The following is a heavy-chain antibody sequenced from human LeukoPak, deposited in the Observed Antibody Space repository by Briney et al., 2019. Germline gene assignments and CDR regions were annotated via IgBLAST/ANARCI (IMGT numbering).Heavy chain of an antibody. CDR1: GFTFSSYG. V-gene: IGHV3-30*18. CDR2: ISYDGSNK. Sequence: PGRSLRLSCAASGFTFSSYGMHWVRQARGKGMEWVAVISYDGSNKYYADSVKGRFTISRDNSKNTLYLQMNSLRAEDTAVYYCAKPVGKYSSSWYSLGYWGQGTLVTVSS. CDR3: AKPVGKYSSSWYSLGY. J-gene: IGHJ4*02. D-gene: IGHD6-13*01.